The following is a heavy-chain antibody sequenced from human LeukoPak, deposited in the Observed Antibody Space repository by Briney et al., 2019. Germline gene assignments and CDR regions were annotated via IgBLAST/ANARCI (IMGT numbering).Heavy chain of an antibody. V-gene: IGHV1-69*13. D-gene: IGHD3-9*01. J-gene: IGHJ4*02. CDR2: IIPIFGTA. Sequence: ASVKVSCKASGGTFSSYAISWVRQAPGQGLEWMGGIIPIFGTANYAQKFQGRVTITADESTSTAYMELSSLRSEDTAAYYCARSSYYDILTGIDYWGQGTLVTVSS. CDR1: GGTFSSYA. CDR3: ARSSYYDILTGIDY.